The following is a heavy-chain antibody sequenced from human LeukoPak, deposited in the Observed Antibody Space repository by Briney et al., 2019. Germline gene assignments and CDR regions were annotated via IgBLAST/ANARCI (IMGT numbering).Heavy chain of an antibody. Sequence: ASVKVSCKASGYTFTSYDFNWVRQATGQRPEWMGWMSPNSGDTGYAQKFQDRVTMTRDTSISTAYMELSSLRSDDTAVYYCARGPPNWGYDYWGQGTLVTVSS. V-gene: IGHV1-8*01. CDR3: ARGPPNWGYDY. D-gene: IGHD7-27*01. CDR1: GYTFTSYD. CDR2: MSPNSGDT. J-gene: IGHJ4*02.